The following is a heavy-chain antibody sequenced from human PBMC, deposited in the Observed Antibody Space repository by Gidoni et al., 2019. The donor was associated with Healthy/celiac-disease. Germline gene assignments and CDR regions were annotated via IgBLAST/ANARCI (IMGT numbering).Heavy chain of an antibody. CDR2: IYYSGST. D-gene: IGHD3-3*01. CDR1: GGSISSGGYY. J-gene: IGHJ4*02. CDR3: ARVSKPADFWSGQELGGFDY. Sequence: QVQLQESGPGLVKPSQTLSLTCTVSGGSISSGGYYWSWIRQHPGKGLEWIGYIYYSGSTYYNPSLKSRVTISVDTSKNQFSLKLSSVTAADTAVYYCARVSKPADFWSGQELGGFDYWGQGTLVTVSS. V-gene: IGHV4-31*03.